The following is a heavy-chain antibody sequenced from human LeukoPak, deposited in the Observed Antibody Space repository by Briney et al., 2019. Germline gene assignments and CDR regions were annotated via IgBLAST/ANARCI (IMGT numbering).Heavy chain of an antibody. Sequence: GGSLRLSCAASGFTVSSNYMSWVRQAPGKGLEWVSAISGSGGSTYYADSVKGRFTISRDNSKNTLYLQMNSLRAEDTAVYYCTTVTGNIAVAGTGDYWGQGTLVTVSS. CDR3: TTVTGNIAVAGTGDY. J-gene: IGHJ4*02. CDR1: GFTVSSNY. CDR2: ISGSGGST. D-gene: IGHD6-19*01. V-gene: IGHV3-23*01.